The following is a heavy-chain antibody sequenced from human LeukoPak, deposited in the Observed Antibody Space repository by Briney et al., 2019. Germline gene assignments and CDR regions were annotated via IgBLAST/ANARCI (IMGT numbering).Heavy chain of an antibody. CDR3: ARVVDFWSGYYTEIYYYGMDV. Sequence: ASVKVSCKASGYTFTSYDINWVRQATGQGLEWMGWMNPNSGNTGYAQKFQGRVTMTRNTSISTAYMELSSLGSEDTAVYYCARVVDFWSGYYTEIYYYGMDVWGQGTTVTVSS. V-gene: IGHV1-8*01. CDR1: GYTFTSYD. J-gene: IGHJ6*02. D-gene: IGHD3-3*01. CDR2: MNPNSGNT.